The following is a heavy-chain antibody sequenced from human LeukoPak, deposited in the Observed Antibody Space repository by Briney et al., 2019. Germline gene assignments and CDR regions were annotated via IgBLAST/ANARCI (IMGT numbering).Heavy chain of an antibody. CDR3: TAGLGKTDDDS. CDR1: GFIFNNAW. J-gene: IGHJ4*02. Sequence: GGSLRLSCEGSGFIFNNAWMSWIRQTPGRGLEWVGRVRTTAEGETTDYAAPVRGRFTISRDDSKSTVYLQMNSLETEDTAIYYCTAGLGKTDDDSWGQGTLVTVSS. CDR2: VRTTAEGETT. D-gene: IGHD4-11*01. V-gene: IGHV3-15*01.